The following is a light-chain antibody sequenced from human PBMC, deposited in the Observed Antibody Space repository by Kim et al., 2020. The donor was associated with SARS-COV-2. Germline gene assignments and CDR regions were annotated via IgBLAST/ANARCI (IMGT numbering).Light chain of an antibody. Sequence: QSITIYCTGTSDDVGGYNYVSWYQQHPGKAPKLILFDVRHRPDGVSHRFSGSKSGNTASLTISGLQADDEADYYCISKTSSSTLEIFGSGTKVTVL. CDR2: DVR. CDR1: SDDVGGYNY. CDR3: ISKTSSSTLEI. J-gene: IGLJ1*01. V-gene: IGLV2-14*03.